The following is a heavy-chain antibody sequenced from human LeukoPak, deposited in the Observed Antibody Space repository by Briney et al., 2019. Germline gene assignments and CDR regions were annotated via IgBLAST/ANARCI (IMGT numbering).Heavy chain of an antibody. CDR1: GYTFTGYY. V-gene: IGHV1-2*06. CDR3: ASAPMPYDAFDI. J-gene: IGHJ3*02. CDR2: INPNSGGT. Sequence: ASVKVSCKASGYTFTGYYMHWVRQAPGQGLEWMGRINPNSGGTNYAQKFQGRVTMTRDTSISTAYMELSGLRSDDTAVYYCASAPMPYDAFDIWGQGTMVTVSS. D-gene: IGHD2-2*01.